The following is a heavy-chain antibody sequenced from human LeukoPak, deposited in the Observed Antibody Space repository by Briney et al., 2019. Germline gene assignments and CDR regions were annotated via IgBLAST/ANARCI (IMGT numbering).Heavy chain of an antibody. Sequence: PGGSLRLSCAASGFTFSDYWMTWVRQAPEKGLEWVANIKQDGSDKHYVDSVKGRFTISRDNAKNSLYLQMNSLRAEDTAVYYCARLPLNQLLYPDYWGQGTLVTVSS. CDR2: IKQDGSDK. CDR1: GFTFSDYW. V-gene: IGHV3-7*01. D-gene: IGHD2-2*02. J-gene: IGHJ4*02. CDR3: ARLPLNQLLYPDY.